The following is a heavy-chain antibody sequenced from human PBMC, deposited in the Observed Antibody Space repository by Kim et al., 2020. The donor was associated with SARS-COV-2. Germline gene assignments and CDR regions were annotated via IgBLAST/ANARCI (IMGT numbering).Heavy chain of an antibody. V-gene: IGHV3-64*05. Sequence: GGSLRLSCSASGFTFSNYAMHWVRQAPGKGLEYVSAISSDGGSTYYADSVKGIFTISSDNSKNMLYVQMSSLRVEDTAIYYCVTSNYYNSGSYYEGAPFDFWGQGTLVTVSS. CDR1: GFTFSNYA. D-gene: IGHD3-10*01. CDR3: VTSNYYNSGSYYEGAPFDF. CDR2: ISSDGGST. J-gene: IGHJ4*02.